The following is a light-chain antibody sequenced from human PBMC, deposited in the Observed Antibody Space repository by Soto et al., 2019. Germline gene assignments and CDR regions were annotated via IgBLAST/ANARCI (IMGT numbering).Light chain of an antibody. J-gene: IGKJ4*01. Sequence: EIVLTQSPATLSLSPGERATLSCRASQSVSSYLAWYQQKPGQAPRLLIYDASNRATGIPARFSGSGSGTDFTLTISSLEPEDVAVYYCQQRSNWPALTVGGGTKVEIK. CDR2: DAS. V-gene: IGKV3-11*01. CDR3: QQRSNWPALT. CDR1: QSVSSY.